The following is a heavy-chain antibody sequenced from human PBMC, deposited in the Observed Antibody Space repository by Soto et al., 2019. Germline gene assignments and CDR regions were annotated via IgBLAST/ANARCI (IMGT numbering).Heavy chain of an antibody. J-gene: IGHJ4*02. D-gene: IGHD3-9*01. CDR3: AKEHRILTGYWFDY. Sequence: ASVKVSCKVSGYTLTELSMHWVRQAPGKGLEWMGGFDPEDGETIYAQKFQGRVTMTEDTSTDTAYMELSSLRSEDSAVYYCAKEHRILTGYWFDYWGQGTLVTVSS. CDR1: GYTLTELS. V-gene: IGHV1-24*01. CDR2: FDPEDGET.